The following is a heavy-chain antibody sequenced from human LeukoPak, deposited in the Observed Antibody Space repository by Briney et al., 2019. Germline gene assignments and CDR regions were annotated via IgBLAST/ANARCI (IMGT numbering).Heavy chain of an antibody. D-gene: IGHD5-18*01. CDR1: GFTFSGYW. V-gene: IGHV3-7*01. CDR2: IKKEGSEK. J-gene: IGHJ4*02. CDR3: ARGRQLWFFDY. Sequence: PGGSLRLSCAASGFTFSGYWMNWVRQAPGKGLEWVANIKKEGSEKYYVDSVEGRFTISRDNAKNSLYLQMNSLRAEDTAVYYCARGRQLWFFDYWGQGTLVTVSS.